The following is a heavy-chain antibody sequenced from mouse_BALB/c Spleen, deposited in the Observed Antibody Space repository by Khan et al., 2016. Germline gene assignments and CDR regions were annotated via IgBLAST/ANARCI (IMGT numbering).Heavy chain of an antibody. CDR1: GYTFTDYN. J-gene: IGHJ2*01. CDR2: IYPYNGDT. Sequence: EVQLQESGPELVKPGASVKISCKASGYTFTDYNMHWVKQSHGKSLEWIGYIYPYNGDTGYNQKFKRKATLTVDNPSSTAYMEFRSLTSEDSAVYYCARSGAWLLDYWGQGTTLTVSS. V-gene: IGHV1S29*02. CDR3: ARSGAWLLDY. D-gene: IGHD2-2*01.